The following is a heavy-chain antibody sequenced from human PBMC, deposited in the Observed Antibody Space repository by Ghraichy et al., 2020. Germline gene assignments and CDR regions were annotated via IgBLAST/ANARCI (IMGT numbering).Heavy chain of an antibody. CDR2: IYYSGST. Sequence: SETLSLTCTVSGGSISSSSYYWGWIRQPPGKGLEWIGSIYYSGSTYYNPSLKSRVTISVDTSKNQFSLKLSSVTAADTAVYYCARDTYYYDSSGYYYSYYFDYWGQGTLVTVSS. CDR3: ARDTYYYDSSGYYYSYYFDY. J-gene: IGHJ4*02. D-gene: IGHD3-22*01. CDR1: GGSISSSSYY. V-gene: IGHV4-39*07.